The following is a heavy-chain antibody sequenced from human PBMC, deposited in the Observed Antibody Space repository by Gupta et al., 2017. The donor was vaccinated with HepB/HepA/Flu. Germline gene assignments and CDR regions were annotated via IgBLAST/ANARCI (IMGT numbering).Heavy chain of an antibody. CDR1: GFTFDNYA. D-gene: IGHD2-15*01. Sequence: EVQVLESGGGLVQPGGSLRLYRAASGFTFDNYAMGWVRQAPGKGVEWVSSISVSGYATKYSDSVKGRFSSSRDNSRNTLYLQVNRLTAEDAAIYYCAKSRSSRVVDATLFGDWGQGTLVTVS. CDR3: AKSRSSRVVDATLFGD. V-gene: IGHV3-23*01. CDR2: ISVSGYAT. J-gene: IGHJ4*02.